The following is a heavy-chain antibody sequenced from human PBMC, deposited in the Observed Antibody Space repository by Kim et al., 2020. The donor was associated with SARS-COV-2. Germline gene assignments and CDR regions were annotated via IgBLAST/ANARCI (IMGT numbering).Heavy chain of an antibody. CDR1: GGTFSSYA. D-gene: IGHD7-27*01. Sequence: SVKVSCKASGGTFSSYAISWVRQAPGQGLEWMGRIIPILGIANYAQKFQGRVTITSDKSTSTAYMELSSLRSEDTAVYYCANVVWGRGYYFDYWGEGTL. J-gene: IGHJ4*02. CDR3: ANVVWGRGYYFDY. V-gene: IGHV1-69*04. CDR2: IIPILGIA.